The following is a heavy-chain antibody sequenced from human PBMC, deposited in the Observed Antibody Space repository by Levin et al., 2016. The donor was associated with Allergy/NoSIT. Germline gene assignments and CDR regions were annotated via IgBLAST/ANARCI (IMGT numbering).Heavy chain of an antibody. V-gene: IGHV7-4-1*02. Sequence: WVRQAPGQGLEWMGWITTNTGNPTYAQGFTGRFVFSLDTSVSTAYLQISSLKADDTAIYYCARPLVRGIGGFDYWGQGTLVTVSS. D-gene: IGHD3-10*01. CDR3: ARPLVRGIGGFDY. J-gene: IGHJ4*02. CDR2: ITTNTGNP.